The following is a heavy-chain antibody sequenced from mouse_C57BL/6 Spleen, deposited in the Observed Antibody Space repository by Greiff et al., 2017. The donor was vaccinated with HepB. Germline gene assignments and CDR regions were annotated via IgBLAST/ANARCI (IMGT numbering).Heavy chain of an antibody. J-gene: IGHJ4*01. CDR3: ARGGYQYYYAMDY. V-gene: IGHV3-1*01. Sequence: EVQLQESGPGMVKPSQSLSLTCTVTGYSITSGYDWHWIRHFPGNKLEWMGYISYSGSTNYNPSLKSRISITHDTSKNHFFLKLNSVTTEDTATYYCARGGYQYYYAMDYWGQGTSVTVSS. CDR1: GYSITSGYD. D-gene: IGHD2-14*01. CDR2: ISYSGST.